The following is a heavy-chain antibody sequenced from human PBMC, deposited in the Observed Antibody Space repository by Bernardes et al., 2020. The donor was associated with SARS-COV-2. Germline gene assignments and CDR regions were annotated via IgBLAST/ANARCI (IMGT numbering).Heavy chain of an antibody. J-gene: IGHJ4*02. V-gene: IGHV4-61*02. D-gene: IGHD6-19*01. CDR1: DDAISSGSFY. CDR2: TSASGST. Sequence: SETLSLTCAVSDDAISSGSFYWSWIRQPAGKGLEWVGRTSASGSTNYNPSLKSRVTMSVDTSKNQFSLKLTSVTAADTAVYYCARDGRISVPGTDYFDFWGQGILVTVSS. CDR3: ARDGRISVPGTDYFDF.